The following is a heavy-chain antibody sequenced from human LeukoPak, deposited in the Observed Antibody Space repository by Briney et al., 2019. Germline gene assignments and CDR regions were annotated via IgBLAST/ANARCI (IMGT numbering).Heavy chain of an antibody. CDR1: GYTFTGYY. CDR2: ISAYNGNT. Sequence: GASVKVSCKASGYTFTGYYMHWVRQAPGQGLEWMGWISAYNGNTNYAQKLQGRVTMTTDTSTSTAYMELRSLRSDDTAVYYCARAHHVTIFGVVIIEYYFDYWGQGTLVTVSS. V-gene: IGHV1-18*04. J-gene: IGHJ4*02. CDR3: ARAHHVTIFGVVIIEYYFDY. D-gene: IGHD3-3*01.